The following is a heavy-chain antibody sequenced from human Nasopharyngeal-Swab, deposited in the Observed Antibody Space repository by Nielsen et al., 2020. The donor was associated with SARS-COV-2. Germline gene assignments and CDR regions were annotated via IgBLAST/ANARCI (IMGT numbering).Heavy chain of an antibody. J-gene: IGHJ6*03. Sequence: SETLSRTCTVSGDSISSSYWSWVRQPPGKGLEWIGYIYYSGSTNYNPSLKSRVTISVDTSKNQFSLKLRSVTAADTAVYYCARVGVEVMATYYYYYYMDVWGKGTTVIVSS. V-gene: IGHV4-59*01. CDR1: GDSISSSY. CDR3: ARVGVEVMATYYYYYYMDV. D-gene: IGHD5-24*01. CDR2: IYYSGST.